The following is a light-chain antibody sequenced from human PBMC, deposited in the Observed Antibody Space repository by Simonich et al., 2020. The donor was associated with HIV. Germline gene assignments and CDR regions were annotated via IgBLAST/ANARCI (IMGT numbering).Light chain of an antibody. CDR1: SSDVGSYNL. V-gene: IGLV2-14*02. Sequence: QSALTQPASVSGSPGQSITISCTGTSSDVGSYNLFSWYQQHPGKAPKVMIYEGNKRPSGVFNRFSGSKSGNTASLTISGLQAEDEADYYCSSYAGRYTWVFGGGTKLTVL. CDR2: EGN. J-gene: IGLJ3*02. CDR3: SSYAGRYTWV.